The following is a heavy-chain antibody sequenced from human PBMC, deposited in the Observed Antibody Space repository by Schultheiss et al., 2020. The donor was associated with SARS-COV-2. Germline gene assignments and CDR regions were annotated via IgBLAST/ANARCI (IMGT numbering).Heavy chain of an antibody. D-gene: IGHD2-2*02. CDR2: IYHSGST. J-gene: IGHJ5*02. Sequence: SETLSLTCTVSGYSISSGYYWGWIRQPPGKGLEWIGSIYHSGSTNYNPSLKSRVTISVDTSKNQFSLKLSSVTAADTAVYYCARALGSPYTSPRFDPWGQGTLVTVSS. CDR1: GYSISSGYY. CDR3: ARALGSPYTSPRFDP. V-gene: IGHV4-38-2*02.